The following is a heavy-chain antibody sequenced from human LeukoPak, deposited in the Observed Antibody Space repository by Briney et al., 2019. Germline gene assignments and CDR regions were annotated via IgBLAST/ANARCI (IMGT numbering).Heavy chain of an antibody. Sequence: KIGESLKISCKGSGYSFTSYWIGWVRQMPGKGLEWMGIIYPSDSDTRYSPSFQGQVTISADKSISTAYLQWSSLKASDTAMYYCAKIDRQYCSRSSCYALDFWGQGTQVTVSS. D-gene: IGHD2-2*01. CDR2: IYPSDSDT. J-gene: IGHJ4*02. CDR3: AKIDRQYCSRSSCYALDF. V-gene: IGHV5-51*01. CDR1: GYSFTSYW.